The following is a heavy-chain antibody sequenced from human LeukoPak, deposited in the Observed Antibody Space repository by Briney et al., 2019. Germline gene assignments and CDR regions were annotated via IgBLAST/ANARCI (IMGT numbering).Heavy chain of an antibody. J-gene: IGHJ6*02. CDR3: TTDGLGALSSWSFYYYYGMDV. V-gene: IGHV3-15*01. CDR2: IKSKTDGGTT. Sequence: KPGGSLRLSCAASGFTFSNAWMSWVRQAPGKGLEWVGRIKSKTDGGTTDYAAPVKGRFTISRDDSKNTLYLQMNSLKTEDTAVYYCTTDGLGALSSWSFYYYYGMDVWGQGTTVTVSS. CDR1: GFTFSNAW. D-gene: IGHD6-13*01.